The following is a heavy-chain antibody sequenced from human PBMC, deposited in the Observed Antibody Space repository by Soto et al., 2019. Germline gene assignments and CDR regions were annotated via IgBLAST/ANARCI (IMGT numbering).Heavy chain of an antibody. Sequence: GESLKISCKGSGYNFAGYWIAWVRQMPGKGLELMGIIYPSDSDTRYRPSFQGQVTISADKAISSAYLQWSSLRASDTAMYYCARGGVSTRTFDYWGQGTPVTVSS. V-gene: IGHV5-51*01. J-gene: IGHJ4*02. CDR1: GYNFAGYW. D-gene: IGHD3-3*01. CDR3: ARGGVSTRTFDY. CDR2: IYPSDSDT.